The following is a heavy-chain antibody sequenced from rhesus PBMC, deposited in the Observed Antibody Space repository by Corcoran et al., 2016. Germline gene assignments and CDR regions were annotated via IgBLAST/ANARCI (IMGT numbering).Heavy chain of an antibody. CDR1: GGSISSSY. D-gene: IGHD2-15*01. Sequence: QLQLQESGPGLVKPSETLSVTCAVSGGSISSSYWSWIRQAPGKGLEWIGYIYGSGSSTNYNPSLKGGVTPAVDTSKNLRSLKLSSVTTARTAVYYCAREGEYCSSTYCSSSYYFDYWGQGVLVTVSS. CDR3: AREGEYCSSTYCSSSYYFDY. V-gene: IGHV4-169*02. CDR2: IYGSGSST. J-gene: IGHJ4*01.